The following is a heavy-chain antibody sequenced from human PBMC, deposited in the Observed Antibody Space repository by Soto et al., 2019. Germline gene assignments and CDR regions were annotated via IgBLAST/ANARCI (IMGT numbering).Heavy chain of an antibody. J-gene: IGHJ3*02. CDR1: GFTFSSYA. D-gene: IGHD3-3*01. CDR2: ISYDGSNK. Sequence: PGGSLRLSCAASGFTFSSYAMHWVRQAPGKGLEWVAVISYDGSNKYYADSVKGRFTISRDNSKNTLYLQMNSLRAEDTAVYYRAIIRITIFGVVEGVVAFDIGGQGKMVTVSS. V-gene: IGHV3-30-3*01. CDR3: AIIRITIFGVVEGVVAFDI.